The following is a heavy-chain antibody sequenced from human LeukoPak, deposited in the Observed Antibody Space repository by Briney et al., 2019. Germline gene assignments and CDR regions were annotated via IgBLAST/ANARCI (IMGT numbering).Heavy chain of an antibody. CDR2: ISYDGSNK. J-gene: IGHJ1*01. CDR3: AKDGLGGYCSSTSCLGYFHH. Sequence: PGRSLRLSCAASGFTFNIFVMHWVRQAPGKGLEWVAVISYDGSNKYYADSVKGRFIISRDISKNTLYLQMNSLRAEDTAVYYCAKDGLGGYCSSTSCLGYFHHWGQGTLVTVSS. V-gene: IGHV3-30*18. D-gene: IGHD2-2*01. CDR1: GFTFNIFV.